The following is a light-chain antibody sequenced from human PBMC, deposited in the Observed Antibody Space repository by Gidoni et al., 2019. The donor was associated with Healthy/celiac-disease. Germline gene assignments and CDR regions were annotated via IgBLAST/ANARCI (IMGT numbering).Light chain of an antibody. J-gene: IGKJ1*01. CDR2: AAA. Sequence: DIQMTQTLSSLSASVGDRVTIPCRASQSISSYLNWYQQKPGKAPKLLIYAAASLQSGVPSRFSGSRSGTDFTLTISSLQPEDFATFYCQQSYSTRTWTFXQXTKVEIK. CDR1: QSISSY. CDR3: QQSYSTRTWT. V-gene: IGKV1-39*01.